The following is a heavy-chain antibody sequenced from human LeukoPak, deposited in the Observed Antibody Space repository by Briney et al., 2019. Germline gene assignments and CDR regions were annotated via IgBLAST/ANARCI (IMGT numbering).Heavy chain of an antibody. Sequence: GASVKVSCKASGYTFTSYGISWVRQAPGQGLEWMGWISGFSGNTVYAQKVQGRIIITTDTSTSTAYMELRSLRSDDTAVYYCARDACSSTACYTWNYMDVWGKGTTVTVSS. CDR1: GYTFTSYG. CDR2: ISGFSGNT. D-gene: IGHD2-2*02. CDR3: ARDACSSTACYTWNYMDV. V-gene: IGHV1-18*01. J-gene: IGHJ6*03.